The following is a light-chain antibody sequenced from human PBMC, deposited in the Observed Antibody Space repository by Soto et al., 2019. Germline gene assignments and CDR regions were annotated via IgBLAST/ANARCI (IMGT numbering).Light chain of an antibody. CDR1: QSICNW. CDR3: QHYSDDSWT. Sequence: DIHMTQSPSTLSSSVGERVTITCRASQSICNWLAWYQQKPGKAPNLLIYKTSSLETGVPSRFSGSGSGTEFTLTISSLQPDDFATYYCQHYSDDSWTFGQGTKVEVK. J-gene: IGKJ1*01. V-gene: IGKV1-5*03. CDR2: KTS.